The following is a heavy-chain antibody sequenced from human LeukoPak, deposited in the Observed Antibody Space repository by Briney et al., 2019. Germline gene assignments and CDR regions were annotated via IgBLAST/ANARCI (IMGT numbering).Heavy chain of an antibody. Sequence: PGASLGLSCTASGFTFSNYAMSWVRQAPGKGLEWVSAITGSGGDTYYADSVKGRFTISRDNSKNTLYLQMNSLRDEDTAVYYCAKWGDFDVLTGYYVPDFWGQGTLVTVSS. V-gene: IGHV3-23*01. CDR2: ITGSGGDT. D-gene: IGHD3-9*01. CDR1: GFTFSNYA. CDR3: AKWGDFDVLTGYYVPDF. J-gene: IGHJ4*02.